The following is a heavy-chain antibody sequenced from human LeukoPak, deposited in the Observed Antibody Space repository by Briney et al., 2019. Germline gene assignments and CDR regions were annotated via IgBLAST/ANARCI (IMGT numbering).Heavy chain of an antibody. CDR3: ARDLITFGGVIGLSY. V-gene: IGHV3-30*04. D-gene: IGHD3-16*01. J-gene: IGHJ4*02. CDR1: GSTFSSYA. CDR2: ISYDGSNK. Sequence: GGSLRLSCAASGSTFSSYAMHWVRQAPGKGLEWVEVISYDGSNKYYADSVKGRFTISRDNSKNTLYLQMNSLRAEDTAVYYCARDLITFGGVIGLSYWGQGTLVTVSS.